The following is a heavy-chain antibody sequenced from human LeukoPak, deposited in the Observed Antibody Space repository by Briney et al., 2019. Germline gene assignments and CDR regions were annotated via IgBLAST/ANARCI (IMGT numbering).Heavy chain of an antibody. CDR3: ARDGYSSGWYDWFDP. CDR1: GFTFSSYW. V-gene: IGHV3-7*01. Sequence: PGGSLRLSCAASGFTFSSYWMSWVRQAPGKGLEWVANIKQDGSEKYYVDSVKGRFTISRDNAKNSLYLQMNSLRAEDTAVYYCARDGYSSGWYDWFDPWGQGTLVTVS. D-gene: IGHD6-19*01. CDR2: IKQDGSEK. J-gene: IGHJ5*02.